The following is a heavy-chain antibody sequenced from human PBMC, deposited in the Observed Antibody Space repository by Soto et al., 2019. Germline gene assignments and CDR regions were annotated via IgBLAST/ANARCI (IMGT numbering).Heavy chain of an antibody. CDR1: GGSISSSSYY. CDR3: ARHFDDYGDSVTPVAIGMDV. CDR2: IYYSGST. V-gene: IGHV4-39*01. Sequence: QLQLQESGPGLVKPSETLSLTCTVSGGSISSSSYYWGWIRQPPGKGLEWIGSIYYSGSTYYNPSLKSRVTISVDTSKNQFSLKLSSVTAADTAVYYCARHFDDYGDSVTPVAIGMDVWGQGTTVTVSS. D-gene: IGHD4-17*01. J-gene: IGHJ6*02.